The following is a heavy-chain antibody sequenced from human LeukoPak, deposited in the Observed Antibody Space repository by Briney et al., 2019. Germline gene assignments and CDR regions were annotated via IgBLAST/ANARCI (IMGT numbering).Heavy chain of an antibody. D-gene: IGHD6-13*01. J-gene: IGHJ4*02. CDR3: ATDHLGGSSWLLFDY. CDR1: GFTFSSYT. CDR2: ISYDGSNK. Sequence: PGGSLRLSCAASGFTFSSYTMHWVRQAPGKGLEWVAVISYDGSNKYYADSVKGRFTISRDNAKNSLYLQMNSLRAEDTAVYYCATDHLGGSSWLLFDYWGQGTLVTVSS. V-gene: IGHV3-30-3*01.